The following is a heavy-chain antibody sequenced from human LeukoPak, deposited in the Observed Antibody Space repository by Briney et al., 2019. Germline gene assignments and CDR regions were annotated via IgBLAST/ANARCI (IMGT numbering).Heavy chain of an antibody. CDR1: GGSISSSNW. V-gene: IGHV4-4*02. CDR2: IYHSGST. J-gene: IGHJ4*02. D-gene: IGHD1-26*01. CDR3: AKKSIVGAVDFDY. Sequence: PSETLSLTCAVSGGSISSSNWWSWVRQPPGKGLEWIGEIYHSGSTNYNPSLKSRVTISVDKSKNQFSLKLSSVTAADTAVYYCAKKSIVGAVDFDYWGQGTLVTVSS.